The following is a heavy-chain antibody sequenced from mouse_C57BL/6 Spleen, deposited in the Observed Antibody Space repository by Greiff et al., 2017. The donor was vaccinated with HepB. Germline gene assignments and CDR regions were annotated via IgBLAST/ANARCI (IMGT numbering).Heavy chain of an antibody. J-gene: IGHJ2*01. CDR3: ARLDYDYDEDY. Sequence: QVQLQQPGAELVRPGTSVKLSCKASGYTFTSYWMHWVKQRPGQGLEWIGVIDPSDSYTNYNQKFKGKATLTVDTSSSTAYMQLSSLTSEDSAVYYCARLDYDYDEDYWGQGTTLTVSS. V-gene: IGHV1-59*01. CDR1: GYTFTSYW. D-gene: IGHD2-4*01. CDR2: IDPSDSYT.